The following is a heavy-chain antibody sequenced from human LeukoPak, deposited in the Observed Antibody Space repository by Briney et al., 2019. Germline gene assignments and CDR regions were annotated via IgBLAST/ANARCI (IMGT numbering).Heavy chain of an antibody. D-gene: IGHD3-10*01. CDR3: ARGRGRGLRGKNYYYYYGMDV. CDR2: TNHSGST. Sequence: SETLSLTCTVSGGSISGYYWSWIRQPPGKGLEWIGETNHSGSTNYNPSLKSRVTISVDTSKNQFSLKLSSVTAADTAVYYCARGRGRGLRGKNYYYYYGMDVWGQGTTVTVSS. V-gene: IGHV4-34*01. CDR1: GGSISGYY. J-gene: IGHJ6*02.